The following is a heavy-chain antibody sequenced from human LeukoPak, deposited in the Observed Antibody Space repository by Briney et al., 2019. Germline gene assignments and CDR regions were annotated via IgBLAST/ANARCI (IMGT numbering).Heavy chain of an antibody. CDR3: ARDSYSSGWYGWAFDI. D-gene: IGHD6-19*01. V-gene: IGHV3-23*01. Sequence: PGGSLRLSCAASGFTFSSYAMSWVRQAPGKGLEWVSAISGSGGSTYYADSVKGRFTISRDNSKNTLYLQMNSLRAEDTAVYYCARDSYSSGWYGWAFDIWGQGTMVTVSS. CDR2: ISGSGGST. CDR1: GFTFSSYA. J-gene: IGHJ3*02.